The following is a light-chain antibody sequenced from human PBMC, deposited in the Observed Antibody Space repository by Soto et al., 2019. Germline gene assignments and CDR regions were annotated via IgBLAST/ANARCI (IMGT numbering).Light chain of an antibody. Sequence: TQSPSSLSASVGDRVTISCRASQGIRNDLAWYQQKAGQAPRLLIFGASNRATGIPARFSGSGSGTDFTLTISSLEPEDFALYYCQQRSSWPSITFGGGTKVDIK. V-gene: IGKV3-11*01. CDR3: QQRSSWPSIT. CDR1: QGIRND. J-gene: IGKJ4*01. CDR2: GAS.